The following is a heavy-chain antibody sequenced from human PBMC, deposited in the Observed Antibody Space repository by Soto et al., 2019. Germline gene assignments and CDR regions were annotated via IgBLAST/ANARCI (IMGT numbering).Heavy chain of an antibody. CDR2: IVPVFGTA. Sequence: RASVKVSCKASGATFVSYAITWVRQAPGQGLEWMGGIVPVFGTAKHAQKFQGRVTFSADKSTNTAYMELSSLRSEDTAVYYCATEFNRTLRGLYWGQGALVTVSS. CDR3: ATEFNRTLRGLY. CDR1: GATFVSYA. J-gene: IGHJ4*02. D-gene: IGHD3-16*01. V-gene: IGHV1-69*06.